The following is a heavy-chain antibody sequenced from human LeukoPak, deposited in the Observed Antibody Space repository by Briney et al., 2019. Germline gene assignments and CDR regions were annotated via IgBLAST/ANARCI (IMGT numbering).Heavy chain of an antibody. CDR1: GFTFSSYS. Sequence: PGGSLILSCAASGFTFSSYSMNWVRQAPGKGLEWVSYIGTSSSTIYYADSVKGRFTISRDNAKNSLYLQMNSLRDEDTAVYYCARHDYGGNSGDYWGQGTLVTVSS. CDR2: IGTSSSTI. CDR3: ARHDYGGNSGDY. V-gene: IGHV3-48*02. J-gene: IGHJ4*02. D-gene: IGHD4-23*01.